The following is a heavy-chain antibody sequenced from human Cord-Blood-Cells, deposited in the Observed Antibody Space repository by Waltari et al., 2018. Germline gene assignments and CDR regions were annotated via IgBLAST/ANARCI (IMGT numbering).Heavy chain of an antibody. CDR2: IYHSGST. J-gene: IGHJ3*02. CDR3: ARDSSSSFDAFDI. Sequence: QLQLRESGSGLVKPSQTLSLTCAVSGGSISSGGYSWSWIRQPPGKGLEWIGYIYHSGSTYYNPSLKSRVTISVDRSKNQFSLKLSSVTAADTAVYYCARDSSSSFDAFDIWGQGTMVTVSS. V-gene: IGHV4-30-2*01. D-gene: IGHD6-6*01. CDR1: GGSISSGGYS.